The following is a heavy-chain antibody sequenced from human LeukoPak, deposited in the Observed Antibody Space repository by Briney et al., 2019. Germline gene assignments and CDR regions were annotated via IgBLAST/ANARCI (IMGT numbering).Heavy chain of an antibody. Sequence: GGSLRLSCAASGFTFSSDYMSWVRQAPGKGLEWVSVIYSGGSTYYADSVKGRFTISRDNSKNTLYLQMNSLRAEDTAVYYCAILTYYYDSSGLNFDYWGQGTLVTVSS. V-gene: IGHV3-53*01. D-gene: IGHD3-22*01. J-gene: IGHJ4*02. CDR1: GFTFSSDY. CDR3: AILTYYYDSSGLNFDY. CDR2: IYSGGST.